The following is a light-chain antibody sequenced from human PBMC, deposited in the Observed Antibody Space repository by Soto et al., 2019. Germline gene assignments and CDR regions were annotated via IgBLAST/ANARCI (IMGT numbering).Light chain of an antibody. CDR3: QQYGSSPKT. Sequence: EIVLTQSPGTLSLSPGEKATLSCRASQSVRSNYLAWYQQRPGQAPRLLISGASSRATGIPDRFSGSGSGTDFTLTISRLEPEDYAVYYCQQYGSSPKTFGQGTKVDIK. CDR2: GAS. CDR1: QSVRSNY. V-gene: IGKV3-20*01. J-gene: IGKJ1*01.